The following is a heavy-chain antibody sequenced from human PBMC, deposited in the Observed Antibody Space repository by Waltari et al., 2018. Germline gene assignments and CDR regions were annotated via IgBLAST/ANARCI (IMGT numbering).Heavy chain of an antibody. CDR3: ARRPRDYYYYGMDV. J-gene: IGHJ6*02. CDR1: GGTFSSYA. CDR2: IIPVVGTG. V-gene: IGHV1-69*01. Sequence: QVQLVQSGAEVKKPGSSVKVSCTASGGTFSSYAISWVRQAPGQGLEWMGGIIPVVGTGNVAQKFQGTVTITADESTSTAYMELSSLRSEYTAVYYCARRPRDYYYYGMDVWGQGTTVTVSS.